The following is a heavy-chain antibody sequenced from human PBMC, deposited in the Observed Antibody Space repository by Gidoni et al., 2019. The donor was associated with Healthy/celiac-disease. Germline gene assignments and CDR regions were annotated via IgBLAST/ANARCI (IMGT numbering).Heavy chain of an antibody. V-gene: IGHV1-18*01. CDR2: ISAYNDNT. J-gene: IGHJ6*02. CDR1: GYTFTTYG. CDR3: ARDQVARSYYYYVMDV. Sequence: QVQLVQSGAEVKKPGASVKVSCKASGYTFTTYGISWVRQAPGQGLEWMGWISAYNDNTNYAQKLQGRVTMTTDTSTSTAYMELRSLRSDDTAVYYCARDQVARSYYYYVMDVWGQGTTVTVSS. D-gene: IGHD2-15*01.